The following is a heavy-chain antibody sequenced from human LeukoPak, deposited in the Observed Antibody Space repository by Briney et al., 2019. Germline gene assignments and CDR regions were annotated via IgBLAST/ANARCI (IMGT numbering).Heavy chain of an antibody. CDR1: GFTFSNAW. CDR2: IKSKTDGGTT. J-gene: IGHJ5*02. CDR3: TTENDQLLDPNWFDP. D-gene: IGHD2-2*02. V-gene: IGHV3-15*01. Sequence: PGGSLRLFCAASGFTFSNAWMSWVRQAPGKGLEWVGRIKSKTDGGTTDHAAPVKGRFTISRDDSKNTLYLQMNSLKTEDTAVYYCTTENDQLLDPNWFDPWGQGTLVTVSS.